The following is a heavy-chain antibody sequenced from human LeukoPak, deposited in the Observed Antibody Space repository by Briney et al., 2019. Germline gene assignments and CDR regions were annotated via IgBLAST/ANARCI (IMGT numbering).Heavy chain of an antibody. CDR3: ARDSERAYYYDSSGYYPADYFDY. CDR2: IIPIFGIT. D-gene: IGHD3-22*01. CDR1: GGTFSSYA. J-gene: IGHJ4*02. Sequence: SVKVSCKASGGTFSSYAISWVRQAPGQGLEWMGRIIPIFGITNYAQKFQGRVTITADKSTSTAYMELSSLRSEDTAVYYCARDSERAYYYDSSGYYPADYFDYWGQGTLVTVSS. V-gene: IGHV1-69*04.